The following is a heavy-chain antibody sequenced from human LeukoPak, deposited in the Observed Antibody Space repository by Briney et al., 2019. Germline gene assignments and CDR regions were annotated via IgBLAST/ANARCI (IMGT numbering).Heavy chain of an antibody. V-gene: IGHV3-33*01. CDR3: ARDGSGLAVRGWFDF. D-gene: IGHD3-10*01. CDR2: IWNDGSYE. J-gene: IGHJ5*01. CDR1: GFTFNKYG. Sequence: GGSLRLSYVASGFTFNKYGVHWVRQAPGKGLEWVAVIWNDGSYEYYADSVKGRLAISRDNDKSTVNLQMNSLRVEDTAVYYCARDGSGLAVRGWFDFWGQGTLVTVSS.